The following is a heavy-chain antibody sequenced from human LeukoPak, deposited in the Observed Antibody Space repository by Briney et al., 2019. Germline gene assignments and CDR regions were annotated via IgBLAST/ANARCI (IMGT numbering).Heavy chain of an antibody. CDR3: ARERIAAAGTFDP. Sequence: ALVKVSCKASGYTFTGYYMHWVRQAPGQGLEWMGRINPNSGGTNYAQKFQGRVTMTRDTSISTAYMELSRLRSDDTAVYYCARERIAAAGTFDPWGQGTQVTVSS. CDR2: INPNSGGT. V-gene: IGHV1-2*06. J-gene: IGHJ5*02. D-gene: IGHD6-13*01. CDR1: GYTFTGYY.